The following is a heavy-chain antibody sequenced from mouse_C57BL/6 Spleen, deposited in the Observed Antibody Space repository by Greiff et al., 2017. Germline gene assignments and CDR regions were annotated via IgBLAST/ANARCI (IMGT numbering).Heavy chain of an antibody. CDR1: GYTFTSYW. D-gene: IGHD1-1*01. V-gene: IGHV1-53*01. CDR3: AIFSLRVAKGYAMDY. CDR2: INPSNGGT. J-gene: IGHJ4*01. Sequence: QVQLKQPGPELVKPGASVKLSCKASGYTFTSYWMHWVKQRPGQGLEWIGNINPSNGGTNYNEKFKSKATLTVDKSSSTAYMQLSSLTSEDSAVYYCAIFSLRVAKGYAMDYWGQGASVSVSS.